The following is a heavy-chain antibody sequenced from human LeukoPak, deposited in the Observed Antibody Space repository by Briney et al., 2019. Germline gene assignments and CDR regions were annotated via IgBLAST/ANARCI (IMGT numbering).Heavy chain of an antibody. J-gene: IGHJ4*02. CDR3: ASIPRITIFGVAIEDY. CDR2: INPNSGGT. CDR1: GYTFTSYG. Sequence: ASVKVSCKASGYTFTSYGISWVRQAPGQGLEWMGWINPNSGGTNYAQKFQGRVTMTRDTSISTAYMELSRLRSDDTAVYYCASIPRITIFGVAIEDYWGQGTLVTVSS. V-gene: IGHV1-2*02. D-gene: IGHD3-3*01.